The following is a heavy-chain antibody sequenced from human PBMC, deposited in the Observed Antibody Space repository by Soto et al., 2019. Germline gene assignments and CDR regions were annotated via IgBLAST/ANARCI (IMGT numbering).Heavy chain of an antibody. D-gene: IGHD6-13*01. V-gene: IGHV3-30*03. CDR3: ASDSNSWVFDN. Sequence: GGSLRLSCAASGFSFSTYGMHWVRQAPGKGLEWVAFISNDGSNKYYADSVKGLFTISRDNSKNTLYLQMSSLRSEDTAMYFCASDSNSWVFDNWGQGTLVTVSS. CDR2: ISNDGSNK. J-gene: IGHJ4*02. CDR1: GFSFSTYG.